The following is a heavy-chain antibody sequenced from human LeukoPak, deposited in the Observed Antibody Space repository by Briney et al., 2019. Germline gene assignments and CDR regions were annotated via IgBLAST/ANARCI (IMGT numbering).Heavy chain of an antibody. CDR1: GFTFTSSA. V-gene: IGHV1-58*02. CDR3: AATSLRYFDWLLQFDY. D-gene: IGHD3-9*01. CDR2: IVVGSGNT. Sequence: SVKVSCKASGFTFTSSAMQWVRQARGQRLEWIGWIVVGSGNTNYAQKFQERLTITRDMSTSTAYMELSSLRSEDTAVYYCAATSLRYFDWLLQFDYWGQGTLVTVSS. J-gene: IGHJ4*02.